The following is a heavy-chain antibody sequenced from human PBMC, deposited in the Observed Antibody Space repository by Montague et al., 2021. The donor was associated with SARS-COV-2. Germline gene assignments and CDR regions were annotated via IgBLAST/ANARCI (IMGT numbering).Heavy chain of an antibody. CDR3: AREWSAFDF. Sequence: SETLSLTCTVSGGPFSLYKWSWLRQSPGKGLEWIGYTYASGSTDYNPSLISRVTILVDTSNNQFTLNLDSVTSADTAVYYCAREWSAFDFWGQGTMVSVS. CDR2: TYASGST. V-gene: IGHV4-59*01. CDR1: GGPFSLYK. J-gene: IGHJ3*01. D-gene: IGHD1-26*01.